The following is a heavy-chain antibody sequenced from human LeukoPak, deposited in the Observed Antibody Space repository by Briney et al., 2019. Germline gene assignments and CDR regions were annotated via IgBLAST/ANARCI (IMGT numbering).Heavy chain of an antibody. J-gene: IGHJ4*02. CDR2: IKQDGREK. Sequence: GGSLRLSCAASGFTVSSNYMSWVRQAPGKGLEWVANIKQDGREKYYVDSVKGRFTISRDNAKNSLYLQMNSLRAEDTAVYYCARVEDYDILPGFDYWCQGTLVTVSS. CDR3: ARVEDYDILPGFDY. D-gene: IGHD3-9*01. V-gene: IGHV3-7*01. CDR1: GFTVSSNY.